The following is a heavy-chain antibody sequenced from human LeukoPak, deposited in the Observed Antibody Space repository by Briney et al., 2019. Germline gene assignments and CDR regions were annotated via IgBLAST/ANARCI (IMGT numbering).Heavy chain of an antibody. V-gene: IGHV3-30*18. Sequence: PGRSLRLSCAASGFTFSSYGMHWVRQAPGKGLEWVAVISYDGSNKYYADSVKGRFTISRDNSKNTLYLQMNSLRAEDTAVYYCAKDTAVVPAALDYWGQGNLVTVSS. J-gene: IGHJ4*02. CDR3: AKDTAVVPAALDY. CDR2: ISYDGSNK. CDR1: GFTFSSYG. D-gene: IGHD2-2*01.